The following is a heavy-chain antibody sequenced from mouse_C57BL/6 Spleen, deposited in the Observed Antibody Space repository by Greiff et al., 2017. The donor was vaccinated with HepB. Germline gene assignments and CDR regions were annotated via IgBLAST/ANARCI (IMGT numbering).Heavy chain of an antibody. CDR3: ARHPSYYFDY. J-gene: IGHJ2*01. CDR2: ISGGGGNT. V-gene: IGHV5-9*01. CDR1: GFTFSSYT. Sequence: DVMLVESGGGLVKPGGSLKLSCAASGFTFSSYTMSWVRQTPEKRLEWVATISGGGGNTYYPDSVKGRFTISRDNAKNTLYLQMSSLRSEDTALYYCARHPSYYFDYWGQGTTLTVSS.